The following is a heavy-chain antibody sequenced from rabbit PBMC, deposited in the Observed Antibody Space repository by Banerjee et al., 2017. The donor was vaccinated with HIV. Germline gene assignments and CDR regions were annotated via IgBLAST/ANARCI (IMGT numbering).Heavy chain of an antibody. Sequence: QSLEESGGDLVKPGASLTLTCTASGFSFSSSDWICWIRQAPGKGLEWIACIVDGSSGATWYASWAKGRFTISSHNAQNTLYLQLNSLTAADTATYFCVSYDDYGDRNLWGPGTLVTVS. J-gene: IGHJ4*01. CDR2: IVDGSSGAT. V-gene: IGHV1S40*01. CDR1: GFSFSSSDW. CDR3: VSYDDYGDRNL. D-gene: IGHD2-1*01.